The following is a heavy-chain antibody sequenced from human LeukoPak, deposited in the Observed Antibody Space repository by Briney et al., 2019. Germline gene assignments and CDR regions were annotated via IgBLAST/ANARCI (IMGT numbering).Heavy chain of an antibody. Sequence: PSETLSLTCTVSGGSISSSSYYWGWIRQPPGRGLEWIGSIYYSGSTYYNPSLKSRVTISVDTSKNQFSLKLSSVTAADTAVYYCARAVPAAWFDPWGQGTLVTVSS. V-gene: IGHV4-39*01. CDR3: ARAVPAAWFDP. CDR2: IYYSGST. CDR1: GGSISSSSYY. D-gene: IGHD2-2*01. J-gene: IGHJ5*02.